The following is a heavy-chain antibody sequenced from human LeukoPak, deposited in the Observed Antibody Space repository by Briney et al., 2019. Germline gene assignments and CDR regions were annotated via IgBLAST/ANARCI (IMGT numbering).Heavy chain of an antibody. D-gene: IGHD4-23*01. J-gene: IGHJ4*02. CDR2: ISYDGSNK. CDR1: GFTFSSYA. CDR3: ARVGGYGGNPNLCLDY. V-gene: IGHV3-30-3*01. Sequence: GGSLRLSCAASGFTFSSYAMHWVRQAPGKGLEWVAVISYDGSNKYYADSVKGRFTISRDNSKNTLYLQMNSLRAEDTAVYYCARVGGYGGNPNLCLDYWGQGTLVTVSS.